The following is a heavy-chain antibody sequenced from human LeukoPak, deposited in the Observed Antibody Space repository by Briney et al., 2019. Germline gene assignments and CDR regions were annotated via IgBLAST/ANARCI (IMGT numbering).Heavy chain of an antibody. CDR3: ARDYRYSSTLFDY. V-gene: IGHV3-11*01. D-gene: IGHD6-19*01. CDR2: ISSSGSTI. CDR1: GFTFSDYY. J-gene: IGHJ4*02. Sequence: GGSLRLSCAASGFTFSDYYMSWIRQAPGKGLEWVSYISSSGSTIYYADSVKGRFTISRDNAKNSLYLQMNSLRAEDTAVYYCARDYRYSSTLFDYWGQGTLVTVSS.